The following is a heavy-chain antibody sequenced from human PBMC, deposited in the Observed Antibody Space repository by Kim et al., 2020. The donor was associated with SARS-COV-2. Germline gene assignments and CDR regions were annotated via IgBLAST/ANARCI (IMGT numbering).Heavy chain of an antibody. CDR3: AAGSMITFGGGIVT. D-gene: IGHD3-16*02. J-gene: IGHJ5*02. CDR1: GFTFSSYG. CDR2: IWYDGSNK. Sequence: GGSLRLSCAASGFTFSSYGMHWVRQAPGKGLEWVAVIWYDGSNKYYADSVKGRFTISRDNSKNKLYLQMNSLRAEDTAVYYCAAGSMITFGGGIVTWGEG. V-gene: IGHV3-33*01.